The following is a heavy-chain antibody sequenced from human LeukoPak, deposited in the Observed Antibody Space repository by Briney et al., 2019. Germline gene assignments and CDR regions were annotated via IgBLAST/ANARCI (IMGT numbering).Heavy chain of an antibody. D-gene: IGHD3-10*01. CDR3: ARWAVRGVSGRSRYFDY. Sequence: PSETLSLTCTVSGGSISSYYWSWIRQPPGKGLEWIGHIYYSGSTNYNPSLKSRVTISVDTSKNQFSLKLSSVTAADTAVYYCARWAVRGVSGRSRYFDYWGQGTLVTVSS. V-gene: IGHV4-59*01. J-gene: IGHJ4*02. CDR1: GGSISSYY. CDR2: IYYSGST.